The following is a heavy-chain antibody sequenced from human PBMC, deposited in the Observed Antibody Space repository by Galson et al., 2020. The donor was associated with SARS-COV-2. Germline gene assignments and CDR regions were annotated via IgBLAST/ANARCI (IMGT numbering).Heavy chain of an antibody. CDR3: AKGTLSGDREDFDY. V-gene: IGHV3-30*18. Sequence: GESLKISCAASGFTFSSYGMHWVRQAPGKGLEWVAVISYDGSNKYYADSVKGRFTISRDNSKNTLYLQMNSLRAEDTAVYYCAKGTLSGDREDFDYWGQGTLVTVSS. D-gene: IGHD7-27*01. J-gene: IGHJ4*02. CDR1: GFTFSSYG. CDR2: ISYDGSNK.